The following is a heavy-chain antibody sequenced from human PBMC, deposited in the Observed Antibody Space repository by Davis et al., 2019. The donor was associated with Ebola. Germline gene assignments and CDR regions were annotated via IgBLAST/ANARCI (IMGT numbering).Heavy chain of an antibody. CDR1: GYSFTSYW. D-gene: IGHD3-10*01. V-gene: IGHV5-51*01. Sequence: QVSCKGSGYSFTSYWIGWVRQMPGKRLEWLGIIYPGDSDTRYSPSFQGQVTISGDKSISTAYLQWSSLKATDTAMYYCARRGDFGFFFDYWGQGTQVTVSS. CDR3: ARRGDFGFFFDY. J-gene: IGHJ4*02. CDR2: IYPGDSDT.